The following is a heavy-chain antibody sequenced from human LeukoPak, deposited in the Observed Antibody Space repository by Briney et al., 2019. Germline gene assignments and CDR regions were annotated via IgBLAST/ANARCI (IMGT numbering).Heavy chain of an antibody. CDR2: INPNSGGT. V-gene: IGHV1-2*02. CDR1: GYTFTSYG. D-gene: IGHD3-9*01. Sequence: ASVKVSCKASGYTFTSYGISWVRQAPGQGLEWMWSINPNSGGTYYAQKFQGRVTMTRDTSISTAYMELSRLRSDDTAVFYCARVAHNYDLLTGYYPYLDYFDFWGQGTLVTVSS. CDR3: ARVAHNYDLLTGYYPYLDYFDF. J-gene: IGHJ4*02.